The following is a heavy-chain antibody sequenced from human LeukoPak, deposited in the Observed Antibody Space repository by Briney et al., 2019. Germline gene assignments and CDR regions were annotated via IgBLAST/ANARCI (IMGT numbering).Heavy chain of an antibody. CDR2: ISYDGSNK. D-gene: IGHD4-17*01. CDR3: ARDRDGVLDY. Sequence: GGSLRLSCAASGFTFSSYAMHWVRQAPGKGLEWVAVISYDGSNKYYADSVKGRFTISRDNSKNTLYLQMNSLRAEDTAVYYCARDRDGVLDYWAREPWSPSPQ. J-gene: IGHJ4*02. CDR1: GFTFSSYA. V-gene: IGHV3-30*04.